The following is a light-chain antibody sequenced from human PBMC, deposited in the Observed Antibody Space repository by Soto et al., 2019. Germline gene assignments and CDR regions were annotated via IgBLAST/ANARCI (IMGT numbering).Light chain of an antibody. CDR1: SSDVGAYNY. CDR3: SSYAGSNRV. V-gene: IGLV2-8*01. Sequence: QSALTQPPSASGSPGQSVTISCTGTSSDVGAYNYVSWYQQYPGKAPKLMIYGVSKRPSGVPDRFSGSKSGNTASLTVSGLQAEDEADYYCSSYAGSNRVFGTGTKV. CDR2: GVS. J-gene: IGLJ1*01.